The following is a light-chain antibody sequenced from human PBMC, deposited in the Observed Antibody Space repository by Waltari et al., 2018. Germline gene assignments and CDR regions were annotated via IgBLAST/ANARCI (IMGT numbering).Light chain of an antibody. CDR3: QSFDSSLSASV. J-gene: IGLJ3*02. CDR2: GNT. CDR1: SSNFGAGHD. Sequence: QSVLTQPPSMSGAPGQKVTIPCTVGSSNFGAGHDVHWYQQFPGTAPKLLIFGNTNRPSGVPGRFSGSRSGTSASLAIAGLQSEDEAVYYCQSFDSSLSASVFGGGTKLTVL. V-gene: IGLV1-40*01.